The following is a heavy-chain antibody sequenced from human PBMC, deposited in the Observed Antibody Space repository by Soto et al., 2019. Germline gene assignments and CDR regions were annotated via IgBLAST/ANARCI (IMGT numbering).Heavy chain of an antibody. Sequence: ASVKVSCKASGGTFTSYGISWVRQALGQGLEWMGWISAYNGNTNYAQKLQGRVTMTTDTSTSTAYMELRSLRSDDTAVYYCARVLLLQQLGAFDIWGQGTMVTVSS. CDR3: ARVLLLQQLGAFDI. CDR1: GGTFTSYG. CDR2: ISAYNGNT. J-gene: IGHJ3*02. D-gene: IGHD6-13*01. V-gene: IGHV1-18*01.